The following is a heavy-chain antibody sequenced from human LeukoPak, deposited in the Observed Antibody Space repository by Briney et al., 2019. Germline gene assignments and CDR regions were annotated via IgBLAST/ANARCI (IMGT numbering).Heavy chain of an antibody. CDR1: GFIFDDYA. J-gene: IGHJ4*02. CDR2: ISWNSGSI. V-gene: IGHV3-9*01. D-gene: IGHD6-19*01. CDR3: AKGGAIAVAGPADY. Sequence: GGSLGLSCAASGFIFDDYAIHWVRQAPGKGLEWVSGISWNSGSIGYADSVKGRFTISRDNAKNSLYLQMNSLRAEDTALYYCAKGGAIAVAGPADYWGQGTLVTVSS.